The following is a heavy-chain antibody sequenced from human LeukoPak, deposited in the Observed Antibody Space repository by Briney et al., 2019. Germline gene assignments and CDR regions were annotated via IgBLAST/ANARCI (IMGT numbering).Heavy chain of an antibody. D-gene: IGHD4-17*01. CDR3: AICYGDYPYFDY. Sequence: ASVKVSCKASGYTFTSYDINWVRQATGQGLAWMGWMNPNSGNTGYAQKFQGRVTMTRNTSISTAYMELSSLRSEDTAVYYCAICYGDYPYFDYWGQGTLVTVSS. J-gene: IGHJ4*02. CDR1: GYTFTSYD. V-gene: IGHV1-8*01. CDR2: MNPNSGNT.